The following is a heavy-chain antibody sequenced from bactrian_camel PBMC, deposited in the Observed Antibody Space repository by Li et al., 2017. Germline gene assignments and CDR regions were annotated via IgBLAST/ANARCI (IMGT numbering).Heavy chain of an antibody. CDR3: AAVGLFFDPSY. D-gene: IGHD5*01. V-gene: IGHV3S53*01. CDR1: ASSNC. Sequence: QLVESGGGSVQAGESLRLSCAASASSNCMAWYRQAPGHECELVSSITNGGKTYYADSVKGRFSISQNTAKNAVFLQMNSLKTEDTASYYCAAVGLFFDPSYWGQGTQVTVS. J-gene: IGHJ4*01. CDR2: ITNGGKT.